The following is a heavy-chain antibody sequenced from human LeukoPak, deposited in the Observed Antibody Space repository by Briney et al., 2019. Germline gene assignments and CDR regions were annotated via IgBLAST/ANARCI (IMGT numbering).Heavy chain of an antibody. CDR3: ASGSGSYRTPYYYMDV. D-gene: IGHD3-10*01. CDR2: IYSGGST. CDR1: GFTVSSNY. V-gene: IGHV3-53*01. Sequence: GGSLRLSCVASGFTVSSNYMSWVRQAPGKGLEWVSVIYSGGSTYYADSVKGRFTISRDNSKNTLYLQMNSLRAEDTAVYYCASGSGSYRTPYYYMDVWGTGTTATVSS. J-gene: IGHJ6*03.